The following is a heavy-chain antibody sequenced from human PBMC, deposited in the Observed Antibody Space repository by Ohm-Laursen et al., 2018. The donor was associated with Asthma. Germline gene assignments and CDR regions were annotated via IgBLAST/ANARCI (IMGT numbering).Heavy chain of an antibody. CDR3: ARDEVVVPAAMDGGWFDP. D-gene: IGHD2-2*01. J-gene: IGHJ5*02. CDR1: GFTFSSYA. CDR2: ISGSGGST. Sequence: SLRLSCAASGFTFSSYAMSWVRQAPGKGLEWVSAISGSGGSTYYADSVKGRFTISRDNSKNTLYLQMNSLRAEDTAVYYCARDEVVVPAAMDGGWFDPWGQGTLVTVSS. V-gene: IGHV3-23*01.